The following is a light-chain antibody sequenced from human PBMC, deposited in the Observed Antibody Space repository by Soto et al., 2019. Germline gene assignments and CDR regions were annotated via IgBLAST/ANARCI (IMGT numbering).Light chain of an antibody. J-gene: IGKJ1*01. CDR1: QTISSDY. CDR2: GTS. CDR3: QQYVGWT. V-gene: IGKV3-20*01. Sequence: EIVLTQSPGTLSVSPGERATLSCRASQTISSDYLAWYQQKPGQAPSLLIYGTSSRATGIPDRFSGSGSGTDFTLTISGLEPEDSAIYYCQQYVGWTFGQGTKVEIK.